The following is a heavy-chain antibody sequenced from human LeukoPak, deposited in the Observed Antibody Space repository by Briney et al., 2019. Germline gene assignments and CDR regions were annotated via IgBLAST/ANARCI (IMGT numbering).Heavy chain of an antibody. V-gene: IGHV1-18*01. D-gene: IGHD3-10*01. J-gene: IGHJ4*02. CDR3: ARDLNQRSGSPPNY. CDR1: GYTFTSYG. CDR2: ISAYNGNT. Sequence: ASVKVSCKASGYTFTSYGISWVRQAPGQGLEWMGWISAYNGNTNYAQKLQGRATMTTDTSASTAYMELRSLRSDDTAVYYCARDLNQRSGSPPNYWGQGTLVTVSS.